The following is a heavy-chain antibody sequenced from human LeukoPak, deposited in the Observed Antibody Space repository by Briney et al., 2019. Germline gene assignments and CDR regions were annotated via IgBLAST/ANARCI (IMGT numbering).Heavy chain of an antibody. CDR1: GGSITNYY. D-gene: IGHD6-13*01. V-gene: IGHV4-4*07. CDR3: ARQGDSSSWYPSRDAFDI. Sequence: SETLSLTCTVSGGSITNYYWNWIRQPAGKGLEWIGRKSVSGHTNYRSSLESRVTMSVDTSKNQFSLKLSSVTAADTAVYYCARQGDSSSWYPSRDAFDIWGQGTMVTVSS. CDR2: KSVSGHT. J-gene: IGHJ3*02.